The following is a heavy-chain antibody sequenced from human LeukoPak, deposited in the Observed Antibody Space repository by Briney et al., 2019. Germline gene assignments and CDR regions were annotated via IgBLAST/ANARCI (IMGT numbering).Heavy chain of an antibody. J-gene: IGHJ4*02. V-gene: IGHV3-30*18. Sequence: GGSLRLSCAASGFSFLSYGMHWVRQAPGKGLEWVGVISDDGRNKKYAASVKGRFTISRDNSKDPLYLQMNSLRDEDTAVYYCAKRPSDYGDYVTYFDYWGQGTLVTVSS. CDR1: GFSFLSYG. CDR3: AKRPSDYGDYVTYFDY. D-gene: IGHD4-17*01. CDR2: ISDDGRNK.